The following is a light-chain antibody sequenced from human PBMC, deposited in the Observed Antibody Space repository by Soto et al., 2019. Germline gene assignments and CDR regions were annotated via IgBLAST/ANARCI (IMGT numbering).Light chain of an antibody. Sequence: DIPMTQSPSSLSASLGDRVTITCRPSESIRNELNWFQQRPGKAPRLLIYDTFTLQSWFPSRFSGSVSGTEFSLTIISLQAGDSAIYYCQQSFTTPLTFGQGTKVEI. CDR3: QQSFTTPLT. CDR1: ESIRNE. J-gene: IGKJ1*01. CDR2: DTF. V-gene: IGKV1-39*01.